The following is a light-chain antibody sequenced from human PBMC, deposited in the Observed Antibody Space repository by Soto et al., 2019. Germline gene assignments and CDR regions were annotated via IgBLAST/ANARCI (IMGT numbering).Light chain of an antibody. V-gene: IGKV3-11*01. CDR3: QQRSNWPPEYT. CDR1: QSIGSF. J-gene: IGKJ2*01. CDR2: DVS. Sequence: EIVLTQSPATLPLSPGERASLSCRASQSIGSFLAWSQHKPGQAPRLLIYDVSTRATGVPARFSGSGSGANFTLTISSLELEDFAVYYCQQRSNWPPEYTFGQGTKLEIK.